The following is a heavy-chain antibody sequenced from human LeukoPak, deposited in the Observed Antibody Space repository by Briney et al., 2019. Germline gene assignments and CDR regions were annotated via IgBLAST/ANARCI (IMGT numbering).Heavy chain of an antibody. CDR3: ASTHLGYCSSASCQNDY. V-gene: IGHV3-53*01. CDR1: GFTVSSNY. J-gene: IGHJ4*02. D-gene: IGHD2-2*01. CDR2: IYISDST. Sequence: GGSLRLSCAASGFTVSSNYMNWVRQAPGKGLEWVSVIYISDSTYYADSVKGRFTISRDNSKNTLYLQMNSLRAEDTAVYYCASTHLGYCSSASCQNDYWGQGTLVTVSS.